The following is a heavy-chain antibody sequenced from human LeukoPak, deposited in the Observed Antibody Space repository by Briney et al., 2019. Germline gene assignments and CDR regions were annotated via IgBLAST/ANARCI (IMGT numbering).Heavy chain of an antibody. J-gene: IGHJ4*02. CDR2: IYYSGST. D-gene: IGHD6-6*01. V-gene: IGHV4-59*01. Sequence: PSETLSLTCTVSGGSISSYYWSWIRQPPGKGLEWIGYIYYSGSTNYNPSLKSRVTISVDTSKNQFSLKLSSVTAADTAVYYGARFSSIAARFDYWGQGTLVTVSS. CDR3: ARFSSIAARFDY. CDR1: GGSISSYY.